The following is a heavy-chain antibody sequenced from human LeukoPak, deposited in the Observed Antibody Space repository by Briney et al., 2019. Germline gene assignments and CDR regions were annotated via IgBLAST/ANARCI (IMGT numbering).Heavy chain of an antibody. CDR3: AKGWWELLGWYFDL. CDR2: ISYDGSNK. CDR1: GFTFSSYG. J-gene: IGHJ2*01. D-gene: IGHD1-26*01. V-gene: IGHV3-30*18. Sequence: GRSLRLSCAASGFTFSSYGMHWVRQAPGKGLEWVAVISYDGSNKYYADSVKGRFTISRDNSKNTLYLQMNSLRAEDTAVYYCAKGWWELLGWYFDLRGRGTLVTVSS.